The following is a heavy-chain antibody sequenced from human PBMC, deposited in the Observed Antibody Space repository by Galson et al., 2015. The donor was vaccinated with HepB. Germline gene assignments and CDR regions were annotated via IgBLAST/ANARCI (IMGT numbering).Heavy chain of an antibody. Sequence: SLRLSCAASGFTFSSYGMHWVRQAPGKGLEWVAVISYDGSNKYYADSVKGRFTISGDNSKNTLYLQMNSLRAEDTAVYYCAKDGELLGIDYWGQGTLVTVSS. D-gene: IGHD1-26*01. CDR3: AKDGELLGIDY. J-gene: IGHJ4*02. CDR2: ISYDGSNK. CDR1: GFTFSSYG. V-gene: IGHV3-30*18.